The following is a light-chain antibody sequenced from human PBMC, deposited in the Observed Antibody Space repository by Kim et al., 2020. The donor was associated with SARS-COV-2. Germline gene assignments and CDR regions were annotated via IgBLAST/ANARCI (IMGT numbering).Light chain of an antibody. CDR1: KLGDKY. CDR2: QDT. Sequence: VAPGQTASITCSGDKLGDKYACWYQQKPCQSPVLVIYQDTKRPSGIPERFSGSNSGNTATLTISGTQAMDEADYYCQAWDSSTAVFGGGTQLTVL. CDR3: QAWDSSTAV. V-gene: IGLV3-1*01. J-gene: IGLJ3*02.